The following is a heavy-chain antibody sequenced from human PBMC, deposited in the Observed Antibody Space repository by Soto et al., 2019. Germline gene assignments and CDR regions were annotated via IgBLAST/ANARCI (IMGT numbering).Heavy chain of an antibody. V-gene: IGHV4-34*01. D-gene: IGHD3-10*01. CDR3: ARDYYGYYFDY. CDR2: INHSGST. Sequence: PSETLSLTCAVYGGSFSGYYWSWIRQPPGKGLEWIGEINHSGSTNYNPSLKSRVTISIDTSKNQFSLKLSSVTAADTAVYYCARDYYGYYFDYWGQRTLVTVSS. J-gene: IGHJ4*02. CDR1: GGSFSGYY.